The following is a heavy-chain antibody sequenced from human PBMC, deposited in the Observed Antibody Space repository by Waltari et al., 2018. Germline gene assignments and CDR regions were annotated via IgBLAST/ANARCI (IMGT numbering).Heavy chain of an antibody. V-gene: IGHV1-2*02. CDR3: ASIRGGYDFVVDY. J-gene: IGHJ4*02. Sequence: QVQLVQSGAEVKKPGASVKVSCKASGYTFTGYYMHWVRQAPGQGLEWMGWINPNSGGTNYAQKLQGRVTMTRDTSISTAYMELSRLRSDDTAVDYCASIRGGYDFVVDYWGQGTLVTVSS. CDR1: GYTFTGYY. CDR2: INPNSGGT. D-gene: IGHD5-12*01.